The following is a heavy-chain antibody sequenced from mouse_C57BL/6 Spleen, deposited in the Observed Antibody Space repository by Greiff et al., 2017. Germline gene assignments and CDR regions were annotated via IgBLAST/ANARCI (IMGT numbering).Heavy chain of an antibody. J-gene: IGHJ4*01. Sequence: EVKLQESGGGLVKPGGSLKLSCAASGFTFSDYGMHWVRQAPEKGLEWVAYISSGSSTIYYADTVKGRFTISRDNAKNTLFLQMTSLRSEDTAMYYCTTPYGNNAVMNYWGQETSAPVSS. D-gene: IGHD2-1*01. CDR3: TTPYGNNAVMNY. CDR2: ISSGSSTI. CDR1: GFTFSDYG. V-gene: IGHV5-17*01.